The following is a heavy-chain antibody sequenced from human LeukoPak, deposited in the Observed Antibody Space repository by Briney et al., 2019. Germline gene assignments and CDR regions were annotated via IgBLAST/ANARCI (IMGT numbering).Heavy chain of an antibody. CDR2: ISADGGST. CDR1: GLNFDDSA. Sequence: PGGSLRLSCVASGLNFDDSAMHWVRQAPGKGLEWVSLISADGGSTFSADFVKGRFSISRDNSKNSLYLQMNSLRSEDTAMYYCAKESGKFDYWGQGTLVAVPS. J-gene: IGHJ4*02. CDR3: AKESGKFDY. V-gene: IGHV3-43*02.